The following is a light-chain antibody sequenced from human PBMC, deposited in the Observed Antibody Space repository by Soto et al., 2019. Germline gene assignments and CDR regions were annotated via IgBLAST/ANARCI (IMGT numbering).Light chain of an antibody. Sequence: DIVMTQSPLSLPVTPGEPASISCRSSQSLLHSNGYNYLDWYLQKPGQSPQLLIYLGSNRASGVPDRFSGSGSGTDFTLKIRRVEAEDVGVYFCMQALQTPYTFGQGTKLETK. J-gene: IGKJ2*01. CDR3: MQALQTPYT. CDR2: LGS. CDR1: QSLLHSNGYNY. V-gene: IGKV2-28*01.